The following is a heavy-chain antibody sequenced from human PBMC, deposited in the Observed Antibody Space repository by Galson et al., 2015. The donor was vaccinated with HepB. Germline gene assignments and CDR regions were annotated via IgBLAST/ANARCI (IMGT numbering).Heavy chain of an antibody. J-gene: IGHJ4*02. CDR3: AKDDSSGPRADYFDY. Sequence: SLRLSCAASGFTFSTYAMHWVRQAPGKGLEWVAVISDDGRKKYYADSVKGRFTISRDNSKNTLYLQMNSLRAEDMAVYYCAKDDSSGPRADYFDYWGQGTLVTVSS. CDR2: ISDDGRKK. CDR1: GFTFSTYA. D-gene: IGHD3-22*01. V-gene: IGHV3-30*18.